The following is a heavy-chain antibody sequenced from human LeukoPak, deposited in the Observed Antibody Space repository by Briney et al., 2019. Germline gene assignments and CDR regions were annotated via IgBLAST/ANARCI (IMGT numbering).Heavy chain of an antibody. Sequence: GASVKVSCKASGYTFTGYYMHWVRQAPGQGLEWMGWISAYNGNTNYAQKLQGRVTMTTDTSTSTAYMELRSLRSDDTAVYYCARTPEEPSSPPDYFDYWGQGTLVTVSS. CDR3: ARTPEEPSSPPDYFDY. J-gene: IGHJ4*02. CDR2: ISAYNGNT. CDR1: GYTFTGYY. V-gene: IGHV1-18*04. D-gene: IGHD1-14*01.